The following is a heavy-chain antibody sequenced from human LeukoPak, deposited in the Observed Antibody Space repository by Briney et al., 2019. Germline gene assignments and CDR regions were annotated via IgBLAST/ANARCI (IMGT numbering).Heavy chain of an antibody. CDR2: MHTSGST. V-gene: IGHV4-4*07. J-gene: IGHJ4*02. D-gene: IGHD6-19*01. CDR1: GGSLSGYY. CDR3: VRDSGSCWYDY. Sequence: SETLSLTCTVSGGSLSGYYWNWIRQPAGKGLEWIGRMHTSGSTNHNPSLKSRITMSVDRSKNQFSLKLSSVTAADTAVYYCVRDSGSCWYDYWGQGTLVTVSS.